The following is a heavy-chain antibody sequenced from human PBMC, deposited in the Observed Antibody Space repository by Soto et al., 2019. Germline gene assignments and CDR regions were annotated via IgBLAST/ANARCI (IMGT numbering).Heavy chain of an antibody. Sequence: ASVKVSCKASGYTFTSYAMHWVRQAPGQRLEWMGWINAGNGNTKYSQKFQGRVTITRDTSASTAYMELSSLRSEDTAVYYCAGDPPSEVYSDYFPHDTFYIWGHGTRVTVSS. CDR2: INAGNGNT. J-gene: IGHJ3*02. D-gene: IGHD4-17*01. V-gene: IGHV1-3*01. CDR3: AGDPPSEVYSDYFPHDTFYI. CDR1: GYTFTSYA.